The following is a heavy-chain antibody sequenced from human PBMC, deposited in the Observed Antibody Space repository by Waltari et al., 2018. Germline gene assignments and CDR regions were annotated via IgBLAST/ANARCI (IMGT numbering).Heavy chain of an antibody. J-gene: IGHJ3*02. CDR3: AREDTAMVTYAFDI. CDR2: IYYSGST. V-gene: IGHV4-31*03. CDR1: GGSISRGGYY. Sequence: QVQLQESGPGLVKPSQTLSLPCTVSGGSISRGGYYWRWIRQHPGKGLEWIGYIYYSGSTYYNPSLKSRVTISVDTSKNQFSLKLSSVTAADTAVYYCAREDTAMVTYAFDIWGQGTMVTVSS. D-gene: IGHD5-18*01.